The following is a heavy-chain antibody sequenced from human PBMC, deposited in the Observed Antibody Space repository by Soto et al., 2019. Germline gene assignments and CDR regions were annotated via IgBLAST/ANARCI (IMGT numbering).Heavy chain of an antibody. CDR1: GGSISGSNW. Sequence: QVQLQESGPGLVKPSGTLSLTCTVSGGSISGSNWWTWVRQPPGKGLEWIGEVYHSGGSNYNPSLASRVTMSVDRSMNQFSLDLSSATAADTAVYYCARVTLTVTSALYYYYMDVWGKGTTVTVSS. CDR3: ARVTLTVTSALYYYYMDV. J-gene: IGHJ6*03. V-gene: IGHV4-4*02. CDR2: VYHSGGS. D-gene: IGHD4-17*01.